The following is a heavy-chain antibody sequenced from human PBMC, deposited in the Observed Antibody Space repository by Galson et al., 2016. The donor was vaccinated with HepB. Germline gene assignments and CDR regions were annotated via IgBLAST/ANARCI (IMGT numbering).Heavy chain of an antibody. CDR1: GYTFSSYG. D-gene: IGHD5-24*01. CDR2: TSAYNGNT. J-gene: IGHJ6*02. Sequence: SVKVSCKASGYTFSSYGITWVRQAPGQGLEWMGWTSAYNGNTNYAQKFQGRVTMTTDTSTSTAYMELRSLRSDDTAVYYCARDRGDGYNYDYYYGMDVWGQGTTVTVSS. CDR3: ARDRGDGYNYDYYYGMDV. V-gene: IGHV1-18*01.